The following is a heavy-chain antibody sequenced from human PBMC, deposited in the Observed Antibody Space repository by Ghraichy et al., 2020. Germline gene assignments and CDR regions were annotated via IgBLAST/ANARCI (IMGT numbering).Heavy chain of an antibody. CDR3: AKDPCDGVHGYYMDV. J-gene: IGHJ6*03. CDR1: GFSFSYFG. Sequence: GESLNISCVASGFSFSYFGMHWVRQAPGKGLDWVAFVYNDGRDQHYSDSVKGRFTISRDNAESTLFLQMSSLRPEDTAVYYCAKDPCDGVHGYYMDVWGKRTAVSVS. V-gene: IGHV3-30*02. CDR2: VYNDGRDQ. D-gene: IGHD3-3*01.